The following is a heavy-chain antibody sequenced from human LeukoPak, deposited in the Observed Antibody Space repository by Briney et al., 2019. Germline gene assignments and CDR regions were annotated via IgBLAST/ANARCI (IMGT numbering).Heavy chain of an antibody. CDR1: GFTLSAYE. CDR2: ISSPSI. Sequence: SLRLSFAASGFTLSAYEMNWVRQAPGKGLEWVSYISSPSIHYADSVKGRFTISRDNAKNSLYLQMNSLRAEDTAVYYCASRRVAVPSSRAFDYLGQGTLVTVSS. D-gene: IGHD3-10*01. CDR3: ASRRVAVPSSRAFDY. J-gene: IGHJ4*02. V-gene: IGHV3-48*03.